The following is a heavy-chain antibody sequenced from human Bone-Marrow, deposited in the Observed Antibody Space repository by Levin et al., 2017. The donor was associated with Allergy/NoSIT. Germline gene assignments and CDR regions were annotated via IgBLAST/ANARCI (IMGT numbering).Heavy chain of an antibody. Sequence: GGSLRLSCAASGFTFSSYAMSWVRQAPGKGLEWVSAISGSGGSTYYADSVKGRFTISRDNSKNTLYLQMNSLRAEDTAVYYCAKDLGSSSSYYYYYGMDVWGQGTTVTVSS. CDR1: GFTFSSYA. V-gene: IGHV3-23*01. J-gene: IGHJ6*02. CDR2: ISGSGGST. D-gene: IGHD6-6*01. CDR3: AKDLGSSSSYYYYYGMDV.